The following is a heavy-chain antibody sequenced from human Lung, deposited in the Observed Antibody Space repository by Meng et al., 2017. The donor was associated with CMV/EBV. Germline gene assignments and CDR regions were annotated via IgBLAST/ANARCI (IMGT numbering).Heavy chain of an antibody. CDR2: IGPSGGST. Sequence: SXXLSCAASGFRFSSYVMSWVRQAPGKGLEWVSGIGPSGGSTYYADSGKGRLTISRDNSKNTLYLQMNSLRAEDTAVYYCARAGYSSSWYVFDYWGQGTLVTVSS. CDR3: ARAGYSSSWYVFDY. J-gene: IGHJ4*02. CDR1: GFRFSSYV. D-gene: IGHD6-13*01. V-gene: IGHV3-23*01.